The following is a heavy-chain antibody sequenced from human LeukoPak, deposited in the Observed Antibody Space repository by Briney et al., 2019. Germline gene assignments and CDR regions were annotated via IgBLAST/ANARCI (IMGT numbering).Heavy chain of an antibody. D-gene: IGHD4-17*01. J-gene: IGHJ4*02. CDR1: GFTFSSYS. CDR3: ARDGYGDYDY. Sequence: GGSLRLSCAASGFTFSSYSMNWVRQAPGKGLEWVSSISSSSSYIYYADSVKGRFTISGDNAKNSLYLQLNSLRAEDTAVYYCARDGYGDYDYWGQGTLVTVSS. V-gene: IGHV3-21*01. CDR2: ISSSSSYI.